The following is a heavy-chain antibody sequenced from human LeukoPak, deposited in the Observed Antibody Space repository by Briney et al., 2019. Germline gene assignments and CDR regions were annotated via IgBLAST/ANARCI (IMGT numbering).Heavy chain of an antibody. D-gene: IGHD1-26*01. CDR1: GGSISSGDYY. CDR3: ARLRIVGAKFDY. V-gene: IGHV4-30-4*01. CDR2: IYFSGTT. Sequence: SQTLSLTCTVSGGSISSGDYYWSWIRQPPGKGLEWIGYIYFSGTTYHNPSRKSRLTISVDTSKNQFSLRLNSMTAADTAVYYCARLRIVGAKFDYWGQGTLVTVSS. J-gene: IGHJ4*01.